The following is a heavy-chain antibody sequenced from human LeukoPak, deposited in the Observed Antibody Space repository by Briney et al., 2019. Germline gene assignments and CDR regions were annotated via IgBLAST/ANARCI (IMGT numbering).Heavy chain of an antibody. V-gene: IGHV3-21*01. D-gene: IGHD3-3*01. CDR3: ARESVYDFWSGYYRFRFDP. J-gene: IGHJ5*02. Sequence: GGSLRLSCAASGFTFSSYSMNWVRQAPGKGLEWVSSISSSSSYIYYADSVKGRFTISRDNAKNSLYLQMNSLRAEVTAVYYCARESVYDFWSGYYRFRFDPWGQGTLVTVSS. CDR1: GFTFSSYS. CDR2: ISSSSSYI.